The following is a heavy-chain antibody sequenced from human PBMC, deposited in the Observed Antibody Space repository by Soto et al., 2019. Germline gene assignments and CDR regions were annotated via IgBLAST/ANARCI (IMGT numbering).Heavy chain of an antibody. CDR2: IWYDGSKK. CDR3: ARDPAGSCYYCSDY. Sequence: QVQLVESGGGVVQPGRSLRLSCAASGFSFSSYGMHWVRQAPGKGLEWVAFIWYDGSKKYYADSVKGRFTISRDKSKNTLYLDMTSLRPEDTAVYYCARDPAGSCYYCSDYWGQGTLVTVSS. D-gene: IGHD2-15*01. J-gene: IGHJ4*02. V-gene: IGHV3-33*01. CDR1: GFSFSSYG.